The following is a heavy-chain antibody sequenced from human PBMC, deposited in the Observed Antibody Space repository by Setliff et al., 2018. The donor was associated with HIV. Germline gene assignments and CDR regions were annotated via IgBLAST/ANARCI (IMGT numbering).Heavy chain of an antibody. CDR2: IEKKTNGGTR. D-gene: IGHD3-3*01. J-gene: IGHJ4*02. V-gene: IGHV3-15*04. CDR1: GFTLSDHY. Sequence: PGGSLRLSCAASGFTLSDHYMDWVRRAPGKGLEWVGRIEKKTNGGTRDYAAPVKGRFTISRDDSKNTLYLQMNSLKSEDTAIYYCTTGSNSFWSGYSKHWGQGALVTVS. CDR3: TTGSNSFWSGYSKH.